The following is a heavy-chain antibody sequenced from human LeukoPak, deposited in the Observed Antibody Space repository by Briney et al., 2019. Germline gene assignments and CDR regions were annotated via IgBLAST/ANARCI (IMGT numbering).Heavy chain of an antibody. CDR3: ARANHQAAAGTGVDY. CDR2: ISSSSSYI. J-gene: IGHJ4*02. CDR1: GFTFSDYY. D-gene: IGHD6-13*01. Sequence: GGSLRLSCAASGFTFSDYYMSWIRQAPGKGLEWVSSISSSSSYIYYADSVKGRFTISRDNAKNSLYLQMNSLRAEDTAVYYCARANHQAAAGTGVDYWGQGTLVTVSS. V-gene: IGHV3-11*06.